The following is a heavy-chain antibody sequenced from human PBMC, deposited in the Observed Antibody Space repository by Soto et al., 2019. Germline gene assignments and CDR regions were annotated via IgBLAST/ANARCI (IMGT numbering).Heavy chain of an antibody. V-gene: IGHV5-51*01. Sequence: PGESLKISCKGSGYNFAGYCIAWVRQMPGKGLELMGIIYPSDSDTRYRPSFQGQVTISADKSISSAYLQWSSLRASETAMYYCARGGVSTRTFDYWGQGTPVTVSS. D-gene: IGHD3-3*01. J-gene: IGHJ4*02. CDR3: ARGGVSTRTFDY. CDR1: GYNFAGYC. CDR2: IYPSDSDT.